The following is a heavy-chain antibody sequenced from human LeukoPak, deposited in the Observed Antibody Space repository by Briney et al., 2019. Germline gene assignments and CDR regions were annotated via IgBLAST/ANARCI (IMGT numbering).Heavy chain of an antibody. J-gene: IGHJ3*02. Sequence: PGGSLRLSCAASGFTFSSYGMHWVRQAPGKGLEWVAVIWYDGSNKYYAGSVKGRFTISRDNSRNTLYLQMNSLRAEDTAVYYCAKDQGYIALNAFDIWGQGTMVTVSS. D-gene: IGHD3-16*02. CDR2: IWYDGSNK. V-gene: IGHV3-33*06. CDR3: AKDQGYIALNAFDI. CDR1: GFTFSSYG.